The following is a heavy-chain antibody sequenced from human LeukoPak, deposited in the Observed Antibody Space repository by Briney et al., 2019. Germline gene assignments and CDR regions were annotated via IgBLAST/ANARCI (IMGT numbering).Heavy chain of an antibody. CDR3: ARAFDYGSGSYSDY. CDR1: GFTFSNYE. D-gene: IGHD3-10*01. CDR2: ISSSGTTI. Sequence: PGRSLRLSCAASGFTFSNYEMNWVRQAPGKGLEWVSFISSSGTTIYYADSVKGRFTISRDNTKNSLFLQMNSLTAEDTAIYYCARAFDYGSGSYSDYWGQGSLVTVSS. V-gene: IGHV3-48*03. J-gene: IGHJ4*02.